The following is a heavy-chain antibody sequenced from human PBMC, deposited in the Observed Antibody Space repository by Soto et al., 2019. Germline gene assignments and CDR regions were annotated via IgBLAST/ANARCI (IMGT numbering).Heavy chain of an antibody. CDR2: ISFDGSYK. CDR3: PRGYDFWSGYYYPYGMDV. Sequence: PGGSLRLSCAASGFIFSSYAVHWVRQAPGKGLEWVAVISFDGSYKYYADSVKGRFTISRDNSKNTLCLQMNSLRAEDTAVYYCPRGYDFWSGYYYPYGMDVWGQGTTVTVSS. CDR1: GFIFSSYA. D-gene: IGHD3-3*01. V-gene: IGHV3-30-3*01. J-gene: IGHJ6*02.